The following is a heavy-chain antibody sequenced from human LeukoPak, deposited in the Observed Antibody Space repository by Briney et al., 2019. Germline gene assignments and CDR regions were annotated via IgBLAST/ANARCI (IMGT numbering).Heavy chain of an antibody. CDR3: ARRSSSGSYAI. D-gene: IGHD1-26*01. J-gene: IGHJ4*02. CDR2: IYHSGST. V-gene: IGHV4-4*02. Sequence: TSETLSLTCAVSGGSISSSNWWSWVRPPPGEGLEWIGEIYHSGSTNYNPSLKSRVTISVDTSKNQFSLKLSSVTAADTAVYYCARRSSSGSYAIWGQGTLVTVSS. CDR1: GGSISSSNW.